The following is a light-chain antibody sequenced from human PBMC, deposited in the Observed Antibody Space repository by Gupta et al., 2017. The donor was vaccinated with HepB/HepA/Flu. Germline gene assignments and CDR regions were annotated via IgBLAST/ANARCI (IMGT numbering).Light chain of an antibody. CDR2: KAS. J-gene: IGKJ1*01. V-gene: IGKV1-5*03. CDR1: QSISSW. CDR3: QQYNSYSRT. Sequence: DIQMTKSPSTLSASVGDRVTITCRASQSISSWLAWYQQKPGKAPKLMIYKASSLESGVPSRFSGSGSGTEFTLTISSLQPDDFATYYCQQYNSYSRTCGQGTKVEIK.